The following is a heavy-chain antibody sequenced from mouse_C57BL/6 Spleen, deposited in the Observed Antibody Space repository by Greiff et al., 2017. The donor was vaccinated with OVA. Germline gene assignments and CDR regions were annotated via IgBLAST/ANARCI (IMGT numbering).Heavy chain of an antibody. CDR3: ARDYSNYPAWFAY. D-gene: IGHD2-5*01. J-gene: IGHJ3*01. Sequence: EVKLVESGGGLVKPGGSLKLSCAASGFTFSDYGMHWVRQAPEKGLEWVAYISSGSSTIYYADTAKGRFTISRDNAKNTLFLQMTSLRSEDTAMYYCARDYSNYPAWFAYWGQGTLVTVSA. CDR2: ISSGSSTI. V-gene: IGHV5-17*01. CDR1: GFTFSDYG.